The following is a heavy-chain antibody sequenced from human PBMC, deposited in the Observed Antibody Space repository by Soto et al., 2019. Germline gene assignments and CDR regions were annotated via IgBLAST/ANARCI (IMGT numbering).Heavy chain of an antibody. D-gene: IGHD7-27*01. V-gene: IGHV3-23*01. CDR3: AKEVSLGSTVDLGY. CDR1: GFTFSIFA. CDR2: ISGSGGST. J-gene: IGHJ4*02. Sequence: GGSLRLSCAASGFTFSIFAMSWVRQSPGKGLEWVSTISGSGGSTYYADAVKGRFTISRDSSMGTLYLQMKSLRVEDTAIYCCAKEVSLGSTVDLGYWGQGALVTVSS.